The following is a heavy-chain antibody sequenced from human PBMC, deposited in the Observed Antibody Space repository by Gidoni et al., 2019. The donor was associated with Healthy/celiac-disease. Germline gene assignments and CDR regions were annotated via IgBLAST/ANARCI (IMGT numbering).Heavy chain of an antibody. J-gene: IGHJ2*01. CDR2: IIPIFGTA. Sequence: QVQLVQSGAEVKKPGSSVTVSCKASGGTFSSYAISWVRQAPGQGLDWMGGIIPIFGTANYAQKFQGRVTITADESTSTAYMELSSLRSEDTAVYYCARDLRGMDWYFDLWGRGTLVTVSS. CDR1: GGTFSSYA. V-gene: IGHV1-69*01. D-gene: IGHD2-8*01. CDR3: ARDLRGMDWYFDL.